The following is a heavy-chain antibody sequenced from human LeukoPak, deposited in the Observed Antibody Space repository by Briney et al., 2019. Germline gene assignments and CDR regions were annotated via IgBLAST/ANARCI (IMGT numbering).Heavy chain of an antibody. CDR2: ISAYNGNT. V-gene: IGHV1-18*01. CDR3: ARGLWFGDYYYYMDV. J-gene: IGHJ6*03. Sequence: VASVKVSCKASGYTFTSYGISWVRQAPGQGLEWMGWISAYNGNTNYAQKLQGRVTMTTDTSTSTAYMELRSLRSDDTAVYYCARGLWFGDYYYYMDVWGKGTTVTVSS. D-gene: IGHD3-10*01. CDR1: GYTFTSYG.